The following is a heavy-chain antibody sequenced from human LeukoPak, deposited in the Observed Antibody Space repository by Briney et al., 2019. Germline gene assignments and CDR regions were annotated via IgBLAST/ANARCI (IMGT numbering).Heavy chain of an antibody. CDR3: ARGRSEMATIAGRDY. CDR2: INHSGST. V-gene: IGHV4-34*01. D-gene: IGHD5-24*01. J-gene: IGHJ4*02. CDR1: GGSFSGYY. Sequence: SETLSLTCAVDGGSFSGYYWSWIRQPPGKGLEWIGEINHSGSTNYNPSLKSRVTISVDTSKNQFSLKLSSVTAADTAVYYCARGRSEMATIAGRDYWGQGTLVTVSS.